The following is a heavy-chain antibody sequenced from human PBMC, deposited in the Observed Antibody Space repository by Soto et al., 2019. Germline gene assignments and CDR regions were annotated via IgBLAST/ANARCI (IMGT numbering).Heavy chain of an antibody. D-gene: IGHD6-19*01. J-gene: IGHJ4*02. CDR3: ARLGSSGLYQGSYFDY. Sequence: QLQLQESGPGLVKPSETLSLTCIVSGGSITRNNHYWGWIRQSPGKGLEWIGSILYSGSTNYNPSLQSRVTLSVESSKNQFSLKMSSVTAADTALYYCARLGSSGLYQGSYFDYWGQGTLVTVSS. CDR1: GGSITRNNHY. CDR2: ILYSGST. V-gene: IGHV4-39*01.